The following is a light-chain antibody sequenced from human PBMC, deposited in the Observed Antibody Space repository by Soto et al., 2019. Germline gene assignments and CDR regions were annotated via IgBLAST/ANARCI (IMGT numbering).Light chain of an antibody. Sequence: QSALTQPPSASGSPGQSVAISCTGTSSDVGGYNLVSWYQQYPGKAPKLMIYEGSKRPSGVSDRFSGSKSGNTASLTISGLQAEDEADYYCCSFAGSSTVVFGGGTKVTVL. J-gene: IGLJ2*01. CDR3: CSFAGSSTVV. V-gene: IGLV2-23*01. CDR2: EGS. CDR1: SSDVGGYNL.